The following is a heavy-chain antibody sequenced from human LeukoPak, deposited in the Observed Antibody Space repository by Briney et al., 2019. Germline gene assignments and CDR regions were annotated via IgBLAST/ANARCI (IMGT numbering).Heavy chain of an antibody. J-gene: IGHJ6*02. V-gene: IGHV4-4*07. Sequence: SQTLSLTCTVSGGSISSYYCNWIRQPAGKGLEWIGRIYTSGSTNYNPSLKGRVTMSVDMSKNQFSLKLSSVTAADTAVYYCARETRYDDILTGHLGMDVWGQGTTVTVSS. CDR2: IYTSGST. D-gene: IGHD3-9*01. CDR3: ARETRYDDILTGHLGMDV. CDR1: GGSISSYY.